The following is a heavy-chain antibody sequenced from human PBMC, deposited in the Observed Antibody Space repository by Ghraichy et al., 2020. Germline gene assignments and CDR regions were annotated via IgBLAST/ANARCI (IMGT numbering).Heavy chain of an antibody. Sequence: SETLSLTCTVSGGSISSYYWSWIRQPPGKGLEWIGYIYYSGSTNYNPSLKSRVTISVDTSKNQFSLKLSSVTAADTAVYYCARNGDFWSGYYSGFFRYGLDYWGQGTLVTVSS. V-gene: IGHV4-59*01. CDR3: ARNGDFWSGYYSGFFRYGLDY. J-gene: IGHJ4*02. CDR1: GGSISSYY. D-gene: IGHD3-3*01. CDR2: IYYSGST.